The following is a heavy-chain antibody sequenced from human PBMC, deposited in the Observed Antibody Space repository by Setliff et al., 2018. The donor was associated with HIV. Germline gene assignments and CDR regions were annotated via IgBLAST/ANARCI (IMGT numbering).Heavy chain of an antibody. CDR3: ARTRKSYPPAYGLDV. CDR1: GYTFSDYG. V-gene: IGHV1-18*01. D-gene: IGHD6-6*01. J-gene: IGHJ6*02. Sequence: ASVKVSCKASGYTFSDYGISWVRQAPGQGLEWIGWISAYNGKTNSAQKVQGRVTMTTDTSTSTAYMELGSLISDDTAVYYCARTRKSYPPAYGLDVWGQGTTVTVSS. CDR2: ISAYNGKT.